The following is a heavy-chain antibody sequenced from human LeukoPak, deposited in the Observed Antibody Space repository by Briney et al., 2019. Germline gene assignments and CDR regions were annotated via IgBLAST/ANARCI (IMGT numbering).Heavy chain of an antibody. CDR2: ISAYNGNT. CDR1: GYTFTSYG. CDR3: ARVSPEGDSSSWYPGWFDP. Sequence: SVKVSCKASGYTFTSYGISWVRQAPGQGLEWMGWISAYNGNTNYAQKLQGRVTMTADTSTSTAYMELRSLRSDDTAVYYCARVSPEGDSSSWYPGWFDPWGQGTLVTVSS. V-gene: IGHV1-18*01. J-gene: IGHJ5*02. D-gene: IGHD6-13*01.